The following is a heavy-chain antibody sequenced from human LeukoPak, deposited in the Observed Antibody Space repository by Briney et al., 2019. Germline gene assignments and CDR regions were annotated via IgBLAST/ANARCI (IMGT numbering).Heavy chain of an antibody. V-gene: IGHV4-59*01. CDR3: ARHDYYGAFDI. CDR1: GGSISSYY. CDR2: IYYSGST. J-gene: IGHJ3*02. D-gene: IGHD3-10*01. Sequence: NSSETLSLTCTVSGGSISSYYWSWIRQPPGKGLEWIGYIYYSGSTNYNPSLKSRVTLSVDTSKNQFSLKLSSVTAADTAVYYCARHDYYGAFDIWGQGTMVTVSS.